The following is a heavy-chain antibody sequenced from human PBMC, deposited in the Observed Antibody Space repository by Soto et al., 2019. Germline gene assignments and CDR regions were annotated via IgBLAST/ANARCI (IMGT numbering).Heavy chain of an antibody. CDR2: ISGDGTTI. J-gene: IGHJ4*02. CDR1: GFPFSSYW. CDR3: AREYYGLLTGYYNDH. Sequence: EVQLVESGGDSVQPGGSLRLSCAASGFPFSSYWMHWVRHTPGKGLEWVSRISGDGTTIYYADSVTGRFTVSRDNAKNKLSLQMSGLGAEDTAVYYCAREYYGLLTGYYNDHWGQGTLVSVSS. V-gene: IGHV3-74*01. D-gene: IGHD3-9*01.